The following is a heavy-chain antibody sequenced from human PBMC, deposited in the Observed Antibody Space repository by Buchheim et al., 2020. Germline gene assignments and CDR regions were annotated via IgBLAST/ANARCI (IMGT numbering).Heavy chain of an antibody. D-gene: IGHD6-13*01. V-gene: IGHV3-23*01. J-gene: IGHJ4*02. CDR2: ISGSGGST. CDR3: AKDRTGYGSSWYDY. CDR1: GFTFSSYA. Sequence: EVQLLESGGGLVQPGGSLRLSCAASGFTFSSYAMNWVRQAPGKGLEWVSDISGSGGSTYYADSVKGRFTISRDNSQNTLYLQMNSLKAEDTAVYYCAKDRTGYGSSWYDYWGQGTL.